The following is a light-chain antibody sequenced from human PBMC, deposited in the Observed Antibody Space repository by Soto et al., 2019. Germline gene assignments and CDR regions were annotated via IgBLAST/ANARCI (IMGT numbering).Light chain of an antibody. Sequence: DLQMTQSPSSLSASVGDRVTITCRASQTITSDLNWYQQRPGKAPKLLIYAASNLQSGVPSRFSGSGSGTEFTLTISSLQPGDFATYYCQHYNTYPWTFGHGTKVDIK. CDR2: AAS. CDR3: QHYNTYPWT. J-gene: IGKJ1*01. V-gene: IGKV1-39*01. CDR1: QTITSD.